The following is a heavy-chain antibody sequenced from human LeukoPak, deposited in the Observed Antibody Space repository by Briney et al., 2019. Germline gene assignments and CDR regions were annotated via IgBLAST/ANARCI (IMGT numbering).Heavy chain of an antibody. CDR2: IYYSGST. CDR1: GASVSSGNYY. J-gene: IGHJ4*02. CDR3: AREEFRYSYDYLFAY. V-gene: IGHV4-61*01. D-gene: IGHD5-18*01. Sequence: SETLSLTCTVSGASVSSGNYYWSWIRQSPGTGLEWIGYIYYSGSTNYNPSLKSRVTISVDTSKNQFSLKLISVTAANTAVYYCAREEFRYSYDYLFAYWGQGTLVTVSS.